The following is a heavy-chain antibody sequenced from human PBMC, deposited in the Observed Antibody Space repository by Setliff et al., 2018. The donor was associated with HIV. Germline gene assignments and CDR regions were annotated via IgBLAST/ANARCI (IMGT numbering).Heavy chain of an antibody. CDR3: ARRGMWSYETGGNPTATFDY. CDR2: IHISGST. J-gene: IGHJ4*02. D-gene: IGHD2-8*02. Sequence: TLSLTCTVSAGSISSYYWSWIRQPAGKGLEWIGRIHISGSTNYNPSLKSRVTMSVDTSKNQFSLNLTSVTAADTAVYYCARRGMWSYETGGNPTATFDYWGQGVLVTVSS. CDR1: AGSISSYY. V-gene: IGHV4-4*07.